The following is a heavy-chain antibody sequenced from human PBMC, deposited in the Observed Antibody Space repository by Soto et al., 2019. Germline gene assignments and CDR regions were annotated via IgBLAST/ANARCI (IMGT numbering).Heavy chain of an antibody. CDR2: IIPILGMA. CDR1: GGTFSSYT. D-gene: IGHD3-10*01. J-gene: IGHJ5*02. V-gene: IGHV1-69*02. Sequence: QVQLVQSGAEVKKPGSSVKVSCKASGGTFSSYTISWVRQAPGQGLEWMGRIIPILGMANYAQKFQGRVTITADKSTSTAYMELSSLRSEDTAVYYCARVPKYYGSGTILWFDPWGQGTLVTVSS. CDR3: ARVPKYYGSGTILWFDP.